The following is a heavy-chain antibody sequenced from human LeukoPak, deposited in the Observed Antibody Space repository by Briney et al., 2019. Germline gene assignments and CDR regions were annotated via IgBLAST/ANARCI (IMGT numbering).Heavy chain of an antibody. CDR2: IYYSGST. CDR3: ARGYSYGYRYFDY. J-gene: IGHJ4*02. CDR1: GVSISNNYYY. V-gene: IGHV4-31*03. Sequence: PSETLSLTCTVSGVSISNNYYYWAWIRQHPGKGLEWIGYIYYSGSTYYNPSLKSRVTISVDTSKNQFSLKLSSVTAADTAVYYCARGYSYGYRYFDYWGQGTLVTVSS. D-gene: IGHD5-18*01.